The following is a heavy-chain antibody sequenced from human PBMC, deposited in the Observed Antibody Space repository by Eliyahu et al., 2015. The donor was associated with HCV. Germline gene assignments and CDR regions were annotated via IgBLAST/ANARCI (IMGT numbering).Heavy chain of an antibody. CDR1: GGTFSSYA. J-gene: IGHJ3*02. Sequence: QVQLVQSGAEVKKPGSSVKVSCKASGGTFSSYAISWXRQAPGQGLEWMGGIIPIFGTANYAQKFQGRVTITADESTSTAYMELSSLRSEDTAVYYCAREAVRPDGVIITSAVLNAFDIWGQGTMVTVSS. V-gene: IGHV1-69*01. D-gene: IGHD3-9*01. CDR3: AREAVRPDGVIITSAVLNAFDI. CDR2: IIPIFGTA.